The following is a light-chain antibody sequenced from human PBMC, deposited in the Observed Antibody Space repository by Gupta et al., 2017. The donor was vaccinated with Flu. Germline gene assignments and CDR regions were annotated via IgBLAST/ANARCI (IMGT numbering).Light chain of an antibody. CDR3: ATWDDSLSALV. CDR2: RDN. Sequence: QPILTQPPSVSETPGQKVTISCSGSNSNIGSNSVFWYQQLPGTAPKLYMYRDNQVPSGVPDRVSASKSGTSASLAISGLRSEDEGHYYCATWDDSLSALVFGGGTKLTGL. V-gene: IGLV1-47*01. CDR1: NSNIGSNS. J-gene: IGLJ3*02.